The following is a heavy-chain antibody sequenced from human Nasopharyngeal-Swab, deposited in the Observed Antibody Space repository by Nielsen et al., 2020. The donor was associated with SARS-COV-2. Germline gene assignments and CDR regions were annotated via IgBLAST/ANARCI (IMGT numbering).Heavy chain of an antibody. J-gene: IGHJ5*02. CDR3: ARASKFFLGYCSGGSCYKNWFDP. D-gene: IGHD2-15*01. Sequence: VRQAPGKGLEWVAFIWYDGSNKYYADSVKGRFTISRDNSKNTLYLQMNSLRAEDTAVYYCARASKFFLGYCSGGSCYKNWFDPWGQGTLVTVSS. CDR2: IWYDGSNK. V-gene: IGHV3-33*01.